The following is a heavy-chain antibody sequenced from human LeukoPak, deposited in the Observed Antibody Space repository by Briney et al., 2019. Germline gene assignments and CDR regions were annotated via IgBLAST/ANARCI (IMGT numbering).Heavy chain of an antibody. V-gene: IGHV1-46*01. CDR3: ARAPSRITIFGVVIRHADYFDY. Sequence: ASVKVSCKASGYTFTSYDINWVRQAPGQGLEWMGIINPSGGSTSYAQKFQGRVTMTRDTSTSTVYMELSSLRSEDTAVYYCARAPSRITIFGVVIRHADYFDYWGQGTLVTVSS. CDR2: INPSGGST. D-gene: IGHD3-3*01. CDR1: GYTFTSYD. J-gene: IGHJ4*02.